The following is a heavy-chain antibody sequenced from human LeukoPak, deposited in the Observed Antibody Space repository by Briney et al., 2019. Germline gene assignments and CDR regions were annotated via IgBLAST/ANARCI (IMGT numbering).Heavy chain of an antibody. CDR1: GFTFSSYW. J-gene: IGHJ4*02. CDR3: ARYSSSCCHFDY. Sequence: GGSLRLPCAASGFTFSSYWMHWVRQAPGKGLVWVSRINSDGSSTSYADSVKGRFTISRDNAKNTLYLQMNSLRAEDTAVYYCARYSSSCCHFDYWGQGTLVTVSS. D-gene: IGHD6-13*01. V-gene: IGHV3-74*01. CDR2: INSDGSST.